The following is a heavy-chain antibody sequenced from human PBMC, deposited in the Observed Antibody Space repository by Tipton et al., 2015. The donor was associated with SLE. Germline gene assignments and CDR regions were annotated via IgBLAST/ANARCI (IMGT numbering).Heavy chain of an antibody. D-gene: IGHD2-8*02. Sequence: LRLSCTVSGGSIGSGSNYWSWIRQPAGKGLEWIGRIYTTGSTKYNPSLESRLDISVDTSGRLFFLRLSSMTAADTAVYYCARLGYCTGDTVCFTGIDQWGQGTLVTVSS. CDR3: ARLGYCTGDTVCFTGIDQ. CDR2: IYTTGST. V-gene: IGHV4-61*02. CDR1: GGSIGSGSNY. J-gene: IGHJ5*02.